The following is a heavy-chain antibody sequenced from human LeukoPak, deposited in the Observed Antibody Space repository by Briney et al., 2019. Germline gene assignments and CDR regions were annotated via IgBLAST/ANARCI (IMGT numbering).Heavy chain of an antibody. CDR3: ASSHRDYHGSGSYYLDYYGMDV. CDR1: GFTFSSYS. J-gene: IGHJ6*02. Sequence: GGSLRLSCAASGFTFSSYSMNWVRQAPGKGLEWVSSISSSSSYIYYADSVKGRFTISRDNAKNSLYLQMNSLRAEDTAVYYCASSHRDYHGSGSYYLDYYGMDVWGQGTTVTVSS. D-gene: IGHD3-10*01. CDR2: ISSSSSYI. V-gene: IGHV3-21*01.